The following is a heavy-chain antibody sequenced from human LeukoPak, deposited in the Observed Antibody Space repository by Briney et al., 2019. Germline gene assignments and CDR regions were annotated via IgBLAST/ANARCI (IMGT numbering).Heavy chain of an antibody. CDR2: ITATGGAT. D-gene: IGHD3-22*01. Sequence: QAGGSLRLSCAASAFTFHSHAMSWVRQTPGKGLEWVSGITATGGATLYADSVRGRFTISRDNSKNTLYLHMSNLRAEDTAVYFCVYYDSSGYYYGRLRYWGQGTPVSVSS. CDR1: AFTFHSHA. J-gene: IGHJ4*02. V-gene: IGHV3-23*01. CDR3: VYYDSSGYYYGRLRY.